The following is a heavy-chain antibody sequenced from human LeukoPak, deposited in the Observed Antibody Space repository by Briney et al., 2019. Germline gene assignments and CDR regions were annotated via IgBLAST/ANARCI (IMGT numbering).Heavy chain of an antibody. CDR1: GGSISSGGYY. J-gene: IGHJ4*02. D-gene: IGHD6-13*01. V-gene: IGHV4-30-2*01. CDR2: IYHSGST. Sequence: SRTLSLTCTVSGGSISSGGYYWSWIRQPPGKGLEWIGYIYHSGSTYYNPSLKSRVTISVDRSKNQFSLKLSSVTAADTAVYYCARGGSSSWNDYWGQGTLVTVSS. CDR3: ARGGSSSWNDY.